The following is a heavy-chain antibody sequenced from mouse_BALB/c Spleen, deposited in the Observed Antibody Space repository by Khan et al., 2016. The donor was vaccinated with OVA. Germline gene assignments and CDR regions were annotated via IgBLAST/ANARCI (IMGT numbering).Heavy chain of an antibody. CDR2: ISSGSNSI. Sequence: EVELVESGGGLVQPGGSRKLSCAASGFTFSSFGMHWVRQAPEKGLEWVAFISSGSNSIYYADTVKGRFTISSDNLKNTLFLQMTSLRSEDTAMYYCTRDGYSDFDYWGQGTTLTGSS. J-gene: IGHJ2*01. D-gene: IGHD2-3*01. CDR3: TRDGYSDFDY. V-gene: IGHV5-17*02. CDR1: GFTFSSFG.